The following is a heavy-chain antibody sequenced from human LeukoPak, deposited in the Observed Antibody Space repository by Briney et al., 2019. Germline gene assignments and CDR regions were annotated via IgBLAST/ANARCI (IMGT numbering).Heavy chain of an antibody. J-gene: IGHJ4*02. CDR3: ARENGGGYLFDY. CDR1: GVSVSSYH. D-gene: IGHD2-15*01. CDR2: IDTSGNT. V-gene: IGHV4-4*07. Sequence: PSETLSLTCTVSGVSVSSYHWSWIRQPAGKELQWIGRIDTSGNTDYNPSLKSRVTMSADTSKKQFSLNLSPVTAADTAVYYCARENGGGYLFDYWGQGTLVTVSS.